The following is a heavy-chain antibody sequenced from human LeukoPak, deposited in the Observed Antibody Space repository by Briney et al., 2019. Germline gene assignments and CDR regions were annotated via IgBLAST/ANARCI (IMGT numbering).Heavy chain of an antibody. CDR2: IKASDGYT. J-gene: IGHJ4*02. Sequence: GASLKVSCKASGFTFINYYMHWVRPAPGKGLEWMGMIKASDGYTHYAQRFQGRVTMTRDTSTSTLYMELSSLRAEDTAVYYCARAVNQDFDYWGQGTLVTVSS. D-gene: IGHD3-16*02. CDR1: GFTFINYY. V-gene: IGHV1-46*01. CDR3: ARAVNQDFDY.